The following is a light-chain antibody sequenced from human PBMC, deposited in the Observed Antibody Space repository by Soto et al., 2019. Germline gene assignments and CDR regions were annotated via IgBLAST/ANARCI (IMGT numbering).Light chain of an antibody. V-gene: IGLV1-47*01. Sequence: QAVVTQPPSASGTPGQRVTISCSGSDSNIGSNYVSWYRHIPGTAPHLLIYHNNRRPSGVPDRYSGFKSGTSASLAISGLRSEDEADYYCSAWDDSLCGRLFGVGTKLTVL. CDR1: DSNIGSNY. CDR3: SAWDDSLCGRL. J-gene: IGLJ2*01. CDR2: HNN.